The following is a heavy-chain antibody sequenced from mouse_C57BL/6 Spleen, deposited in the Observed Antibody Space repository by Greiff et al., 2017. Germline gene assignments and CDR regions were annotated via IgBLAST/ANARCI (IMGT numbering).Heavy chain of an antibody. Sequence: EVQLQQSGPELVKPGASVKISCKASGYSFTGYYMNWVKQSPEKSLEWIGEINPSTGGTTYNQKFKAKATLTVDKSSSTAYMQLKSLTSEDSAVYYCARSGGNYAYFDVWGTGTTVTVSS. J-gene: IGHJ1*03. CDR2: INPSTGGT. CDR3: ARSGGNYAYFDV. V-gene: IGHV1-42*01. CDR1: GYSFTGYY. D-gene: IGHD2-1*01.